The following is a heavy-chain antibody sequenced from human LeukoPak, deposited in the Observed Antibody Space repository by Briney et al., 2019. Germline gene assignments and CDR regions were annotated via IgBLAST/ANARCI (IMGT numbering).Heavy chain of an antibody. V-gene: IGHV4-38-2*01. J-gene: IGHJ6*03. CDR2: IYHSGST. CDR3: ARGLSQQQLADENYYYYYMDV. CDR1: GYSISSGYY. Sequence: SETLSLTCAVSGYSISSGYYWGWIRQPPGKGLEWIGSIYHSGSTYYNPSLKSRVTISVDTSKNQFSLKLSSVTAADTAVYYCARGLSQQQLADENYYYYYMDVWGKGTTVTVSS. D-gene: IGHD6-13*01.